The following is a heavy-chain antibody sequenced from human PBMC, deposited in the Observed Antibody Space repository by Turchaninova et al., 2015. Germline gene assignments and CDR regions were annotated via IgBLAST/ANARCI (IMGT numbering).Heavy chain of an antibody. CDR3: ARAIYASGSY. J-gene: IGHJ4*02. D-gene: IGHD3-16*01. V-gene: IGHV3-7*01. CDR2: SNHDGNDK. Sequence: EVQLVESGGGLVQPGGSLRLSCAASGFTFRSYWMTWVRQARGKGLEWVANSNHDGNDKYYVDSVKGRFPTSRDNAKNSLYLQMNRLRAEDTAVYYCARAIYASGSYWGQGTLVTVSS. CDR1: GFTFRSYW.